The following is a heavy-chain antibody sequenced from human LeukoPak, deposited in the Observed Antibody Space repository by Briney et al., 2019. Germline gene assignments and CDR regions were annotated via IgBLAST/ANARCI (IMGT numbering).Heavy chain of an antibody. V-gene: IGHV4-59*01. CDR3: ARGAGVTNYYYYMDV. CDR1: GGSISSYY. J-gene: IGHJ6*03. D-gene: IGHD1-26*01. CDR2: IYYSGST. Sequence: SETLSLTCTVSGGSISSYYWSWIRQPPGKGLEWIGYIYYSGSTNYNPSLKSRVTISVDTSKNQFSPKLSSVTAADTAVYYCARGAGVTNYYYYMDVWGKGTTVTVSS.